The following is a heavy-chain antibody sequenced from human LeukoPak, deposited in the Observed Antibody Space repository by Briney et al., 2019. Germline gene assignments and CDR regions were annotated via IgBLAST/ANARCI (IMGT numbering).Heavy chain of an antibody. Sequence: SETLSLTCSVSGYSISSGYYWGWIRQPPGKGLEWIGSIDHSGSTYYDPSLKSRVTISVVTSKNQFSLKLSSVTAADTAVYYCARISGITMIVVIISQDAFDIWGQGTMVTVSS. V-gene: IGHV4-38-2*02. CDR2: IDHSGST. J-gene: IGHJ3*02. D-gene: IGHD3-22*01. CDR3: ARISGITMIVVIISQDAFDI. CDR1: GYSISSGYY.